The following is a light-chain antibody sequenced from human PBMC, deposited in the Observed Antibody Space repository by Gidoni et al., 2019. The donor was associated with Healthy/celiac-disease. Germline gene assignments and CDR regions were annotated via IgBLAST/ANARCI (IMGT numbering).Light chain of an antibody. Sequence: DIQMTQYPSSLSASVGDRVTITCRARQSISSYLNWYQPKPGKAPKLLIYAPSSLQSGVPSRFMGIGSGTDFTLTISSLQPEDFATFYCQQSYSTWWTFXXXTKVEIK. CDR1: QSISSY. V-gene: IGKV1-39*01. CDR3: QQSYSTWWT. J-gene: IGKJ1*01. CDR2: APS.